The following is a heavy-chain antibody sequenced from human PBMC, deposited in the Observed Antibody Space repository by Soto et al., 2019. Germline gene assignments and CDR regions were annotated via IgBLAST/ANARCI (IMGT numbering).Heavy chain of an antibody. J-gene: IGHJ4*02. Sequence: QVHLVQSGAEVKKPGASVKVYCKGSGYAFTTYGITWVRQSPGQGLEWMGWISAHNGNTNYAQKLQGRVTVTRDTSTSTAYMELGSLRSDDTAGYYCARGRYGDYWGQGALVTVSS. D-gene: IGHD1-26*01. CDR2: ISAHNGNT. V-gene: IGHV1-18*01. CDR1: GYAFTTYG. CDR3: ARGRYGDY.